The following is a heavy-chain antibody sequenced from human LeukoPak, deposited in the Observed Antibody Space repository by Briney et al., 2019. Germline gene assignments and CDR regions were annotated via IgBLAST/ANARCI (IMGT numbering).Heavy chain of an antibody. Sequence: SVKVSCKASGGTFSSYAISWVRQAPGQGLEWMGGIIPIFGTANYTQKFQGRVTITTDESTSTAYMELSSLRSEDTALYYCARGKWLQDFYFDYWGQGTLVTVSS. CDR1: GGTFSSYA. D-gene: IGHD5-12*01. V-gene: IGHV1-69*05. CDR2: IIPIFGTA. J-gene: IGHJ4*02. CDR3: ARGKWLQDFYFDY.